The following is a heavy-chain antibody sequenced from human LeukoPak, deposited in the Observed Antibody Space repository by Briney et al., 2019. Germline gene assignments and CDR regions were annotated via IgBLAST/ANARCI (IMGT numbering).Heavy chain of an antibody. Sequence: RRSLRLSCAASGFTFSNYGMHWVRQAPGKGLEWVAVISYDESDKYYADSVKGRFTISGDNSKNTLYLQMNSLRPEDTAVYYCAKGVVAATNAAYYGMDVWGQGTTVTVSS. D-gene: IGHD2-15*01. CDR1: GFTFSNYG. J-gene: IGHJ6*02. CDR3: AKGVVAATNAAYYGMDV. V-gene: IGHV3-30*18. CDR2: ISYDESDK.